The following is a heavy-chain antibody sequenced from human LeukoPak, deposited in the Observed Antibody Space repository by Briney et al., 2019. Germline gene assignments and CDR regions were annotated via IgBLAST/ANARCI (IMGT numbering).Heavy chain of an antibody. CDR3: AKSYYDSSAYTFDY. D-gene: IGHD3-22*01. CDR1: GFTFSSYA. Sequence: GGSLRLSCAASGFTFSSYAMNWVRQAPGKGLEWVSAISGSGGSTYYADSVKGRFTISRDNSKNTLYLQMNSLRAEDTAVYYCAKSYYDSSAYTFDYRGQGTLVTVSS. V-gene: IGHV3-23*01. J-gene: IGHJ4*02. CDR2: ISGSGGST.